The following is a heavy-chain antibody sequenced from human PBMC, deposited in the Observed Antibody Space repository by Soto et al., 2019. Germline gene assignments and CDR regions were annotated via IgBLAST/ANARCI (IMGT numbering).Heavy chain of an antibody. Sequence: TLSLTCAVSGGSFTSNNWWTWVRQPPGQGLEWIGEIYRTGSTNYNPSLKSRVTISLDKSENQFSLKVTSLTAADTAVYYCASRDPGTSVDYWGQGTWVTVS. CDR3: ASRDPGTSVDY. D-gene: IGHD1-7*01. V-gene: IGHV4-4*02. CDR1: GGSFTSNNW. J-gene: IGHJ4*02. CDR2: IYRTGST.